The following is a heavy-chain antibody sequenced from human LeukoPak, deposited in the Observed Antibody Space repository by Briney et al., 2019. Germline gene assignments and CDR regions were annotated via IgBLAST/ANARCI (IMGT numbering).Heavy chain of an antibody. Sequence: PGGSLRLSCAATGLTVSSNFMSWVRQAPGKGLEWVSVIYGGGSTYYADSVKGRFTISRDNSKNTLYLQMNSLRAEDMAVYCCANPHTILPLDYWGQGTLVTVPS. J-gene: IGHJ4*02. V-gene: IGHV3-53*01. CDR2: IYGGGST. D-gene: IGHD3-3*01. CDR3: ANPHTILPLDY. CDR1: GLTVSSNF.